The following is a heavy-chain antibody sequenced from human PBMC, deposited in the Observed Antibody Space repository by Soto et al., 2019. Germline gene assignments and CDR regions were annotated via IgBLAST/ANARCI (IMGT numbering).Heavy chain of an antibody. Sequence: QVQLVQSGAEVKKPGSSVKVSCKASEGTFNTYTITWVRQAPGQGLEWMGRIIPLLGLADYAKKFQGRVKISADTSTGPAFMELSRLTSEDSAVYYCASDPISSGYYGSWGQGNLVTVSS. J-gene: IGHJ5*02. CDR2: IIPLLGLA. V-gene: IGHV1-69*02. CDR3: ASDPISSGYYGS. D-gene: IGHD6-19*01. CDR1: EGTFNTYT.